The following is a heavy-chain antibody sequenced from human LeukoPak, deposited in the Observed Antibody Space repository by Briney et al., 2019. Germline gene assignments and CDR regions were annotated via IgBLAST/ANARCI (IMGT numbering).Heavy chain of an antibody. D-gene: IGHD2-21*02. CDR3: ARGRTIVVVTAAVDDAFDI. CDR1: GYSISSGFY. Sequence: SETLSLTCTVSGYSISSGFYWGWIRQPPGKGLECIGSIYHSGSTYYNPSLKSRVTISVDTSKNQFSLNLSSVTAADTAMYYCARGRTIVVVTAAVDDAFDIWGQGTMVTVSS. V-gene: IGHV4-38-2*02. J-gene: IGHJ3*02. CDR2: IYHSGST.